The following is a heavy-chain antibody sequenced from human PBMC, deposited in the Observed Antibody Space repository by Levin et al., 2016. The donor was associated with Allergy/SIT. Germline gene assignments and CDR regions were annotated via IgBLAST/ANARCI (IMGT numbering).Heavy chain of an antibody. CDR3: ARDMDTLDY. J-gene: IGHJ4*02. V-gene: IGHV4-39*02. Sequence: PGKGLEWIGSIYYSGSTYYNPSLKSRVTISVDTSKNQFSLKLSSVTAADTAVYYCARDMDTLDYWGQGTLVTVSS. D-gene: IGHD5-18*01. CDR2: IYYSGST.